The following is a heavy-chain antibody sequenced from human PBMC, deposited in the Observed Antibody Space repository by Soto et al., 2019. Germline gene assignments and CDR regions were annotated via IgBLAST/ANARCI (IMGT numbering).Heavy chain of an antibody. Sequence: EVQLVESGGGLVQPGGSLRLSCAASGFSFSSYWMNWVRQVPGKGLVWVSRINSDGSSTNYADSVKGRFTISRDNAKNTVFLQRDSLRAEDTAVYYCARDRQRCSRKRCNEGNWFEFWGRVTLVTDAS. J-gene: IGHJ5*01. D-gene: IGHD2-2*01. CDR2: INSDGSST. V-gene: IGHV3-74*01. CDR3: ARDRQRCSRKRCNEGNWFEF. CDR1: GFSFSSYW.